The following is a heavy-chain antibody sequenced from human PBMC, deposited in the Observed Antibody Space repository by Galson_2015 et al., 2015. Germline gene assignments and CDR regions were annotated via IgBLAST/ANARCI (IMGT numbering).Heavy chain of an antibody. CDR1: GYTFTSYG. D-gene: IGHD2-2*01. Sequence: SVKVSCKASGYTFTSYGISWVRQAPGQGLEWMGWISAYNGNTNYAQKLQGRVTMTTDTSTSTAYMELRSLRSDDTAVYYCVRRTSVPAATHYYYYGMDVWGQGTTVTVSS. J-gene: IGHJ6*02. V-gene: IGHV1-18*04. CDR3: VRRTSVPAATHYYYYGMDV. CDR2: ISAYNGNT.